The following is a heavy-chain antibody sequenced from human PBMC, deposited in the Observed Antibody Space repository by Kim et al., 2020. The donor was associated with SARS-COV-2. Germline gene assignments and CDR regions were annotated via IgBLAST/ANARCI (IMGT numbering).Heavy chain of an antibody. CDR1: GFTFSGYW. V-gene: IGHV3-74*01. CDR2: INSDGSSA. Sequence: GGSLRLSCEAYGFTFSGYWMHWVRQVPGKGLVWVSRINSDGSSAAYADSVKGRFTFSRDNAKNTLYLQMSSLRAEDTAVYYCARDLSGSGSFDYWGQGTLVTVSS. CDR3: ARDLSGSGSFDY. J-gene: IGHJ4*02. D-gene: IGHD3-10*01.